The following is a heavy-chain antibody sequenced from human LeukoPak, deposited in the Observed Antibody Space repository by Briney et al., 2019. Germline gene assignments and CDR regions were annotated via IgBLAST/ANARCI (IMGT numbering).Heavy chain of an antibody. J-gene: IGHJ1*01. CDR3: ARAANYDILTGYYTAEYFQH. CDR2: IYYSGST. Sequence: SETLSLTCTVSDGSISSSSYYWDWTRQPPGKGLEWIGSIYYSGSTYYSPSLKSRVAISVDTSKNQFSLKLSSVTAADTAVYYCARAANYDILTGYYTAEYFQHWGQGTLVTVSS. V-gene: IGHV4-39*01. D-gene: IGHD3-9*01. CDR1: DGSISSSSYY.